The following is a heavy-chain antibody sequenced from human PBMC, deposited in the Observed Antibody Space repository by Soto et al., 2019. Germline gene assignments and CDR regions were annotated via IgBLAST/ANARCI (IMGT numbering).Heavy chain of an antibody. CDR3: AKDTAPIFYDANGDLDY. Sequence: VQLVESGGGLVQPGRSRRLSCVVSGISFDDYAMHWVRQVPGKGLEWVTGFDWDSGDIGYADSVKGRFTICRDNAKNSLYMLMNSLRTEDTALYYCAKDTAPIFYDANGDLDYWGQGTPVTVST. CDR1: GISFDDYA. D-gene: IGHD3-9*01. J-gene: IGHJ4*02. V-gene: IGHV3-9*01. CDR2: FDWDSGDI.